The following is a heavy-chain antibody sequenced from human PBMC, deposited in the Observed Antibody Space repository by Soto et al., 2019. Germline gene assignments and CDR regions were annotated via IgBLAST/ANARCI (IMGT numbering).Heavy chain of an antibody. CDR2: INHSGST. Sequence: SETLSLTCAVYGGSFSGYYWSWIRQPPGKGLEWIGEINHSGSTNYNPSLKSRVTISVDTSKNQFSLKLSSVTAADTAVYYCARVIAPFDYWGQGTLVTVSS. CDR1: GGSFSGYY. CDR3: ARVIAPFDY. V-gene: IGHV4-34*01. J-gene: IGHJ4*02. D-gene: IGHD2-15*01.